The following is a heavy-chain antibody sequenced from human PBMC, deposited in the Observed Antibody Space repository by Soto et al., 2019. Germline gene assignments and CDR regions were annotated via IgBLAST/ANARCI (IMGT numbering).Heavy chain of an antibody. D-gene: IGHD2-21*01. V-gene: IGHV3-7*01. J-gene: IGHJ6*02. Sequence: HPGGSLRLSCAASGFTFSSYWMSWVRQAPGKGLEWVANIKQDGSEKYYVDSVKGRFTISRDNAKNSLYLQMNSLRAEDTAVYYCARWVVSHYYYYYGMDVWGQGTTVTVSS. CDR1: GFTFSSYW. CDR2: IKQDGSEK. CDR3: ARWVVSHYYYYYGMDV.